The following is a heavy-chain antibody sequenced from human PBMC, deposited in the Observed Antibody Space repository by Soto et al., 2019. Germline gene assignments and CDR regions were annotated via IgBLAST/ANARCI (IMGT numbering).Heavy chain of an antibody. CDR2: ISYDGSNK. V-gene: IGHV3-30-3*01. Sequence: QVQLVESGGGVVQPGRSLRLSCAASGFTFSSYAMHWVRQAPGKGLEWVAVISYDGSNKYYADSVKGRFTISRDNSKNTLYLQMNSLRAEDTAVYYCARDTVGGVATMIGDYWGQGTLVTVSS. CDR1: GFTFSSYA. D-gene: IGHD5-12*01. J-gene: IGHJ4*02. CDR3: ARDTVGGVATMIGDY.